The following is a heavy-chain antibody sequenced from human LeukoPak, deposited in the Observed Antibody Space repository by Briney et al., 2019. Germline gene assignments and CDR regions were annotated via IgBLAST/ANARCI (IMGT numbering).Heavy chain of an antibody. V-gene: IGHV1-46*01. J-gene: IGHJ4*02. D-gene: IGHD3-22*01. Sequence: EASVKVSRKASGYTFTSYYMHWVRQAPGQGLEWMGIINPSGGSAIYAQNFQGRVTMTRDTSTSTVYMELSSLRSEDTAVYYCARDLASSGYYWDWGQGTLVTVSS. CDR2: INPSGGSA. CDR3: ARDLASSGYYWD. CDR1: GYTFTSYY.